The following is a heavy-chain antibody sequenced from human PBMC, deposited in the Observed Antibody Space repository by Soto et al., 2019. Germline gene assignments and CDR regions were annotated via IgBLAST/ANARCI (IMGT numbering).Heavy chain of an antibody. CDR3: ARDPWAADY. CDR1: GFTVSTKY. CDR2: IYSGGST. Sequence: EVQLVESGGGLVQPGGSLRLSCAASGFTVSTKYMSWVRQAPGKGLEWVSVIYSGGSTFYADFVRGRFTISRDNSKNTVDLQMNSLRAEDTAVYYCARDPWAADYWVRGTLVIVSS. V-gene: IGHV3-66*01. D-gene: IGHD3-16*01. J-gene: IGHJ4*02.